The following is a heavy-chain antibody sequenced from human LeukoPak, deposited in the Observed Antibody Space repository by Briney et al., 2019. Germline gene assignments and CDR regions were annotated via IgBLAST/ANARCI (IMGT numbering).Heavy chain of an antibody. CDR3: AINWNSLNY. CDR2: MSPNSGNT. D-gene: IGHD1/OR15-1a*01. CDR1: GYTFTSYG. J-gene: IGHJ4*02. Sequence: GASAKVSCKASGYTFTSYGISWVRQAPGQGLEWMGWMSPNSGNTVYSQKFQGRVTMTRTSSVSTAYMELSSLTSEDTAVYYCAINWNSLNYWGQGTLVTVSS. V-gene: IGHV1-8*02.